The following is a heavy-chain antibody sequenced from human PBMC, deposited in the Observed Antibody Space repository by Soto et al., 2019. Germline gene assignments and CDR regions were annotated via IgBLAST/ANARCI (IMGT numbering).Heavy chain of an antibody. V-gene: IGHV4-59*01. CDR1: DGSISGYY. CDR3: ARAGWSSSWYFDY. Sequence: PSETLSLTCTVSDGSISGYYWSWIRQPPGKGLEWIGYIFYSGITNYNPSLKSRVTISVDTSTNQFSLNLSSVTAADTAVYYCARAGWSSSWYFDYWGEGSPVTVSS. J-gene: IGHJ4*02. CDR2: IFYSGIT. D-gene: IGHD6-13*01.